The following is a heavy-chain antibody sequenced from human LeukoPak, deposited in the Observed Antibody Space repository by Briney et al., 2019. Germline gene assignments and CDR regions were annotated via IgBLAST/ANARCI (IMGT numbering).Heavy chain of an antibody. Sequence: RGSLRLSCAASGFTFSSYAMHWVRQAPGKGLEWVAVIWYDGSNEYYADSVKGRFTISRDNSKNTLYLQMNSLRAEDTAVYYCVKEQGSGANDVFDFWGQGTMVTVSS. D-gene: IGHD2-15*01. CDR2: IWYDGSNE. CDR1: GFTFSSYA. J-gene: IGHJ3*01. V-gene: IGHV3-33*06. CDR3: VKEQGSGANDVFDF.